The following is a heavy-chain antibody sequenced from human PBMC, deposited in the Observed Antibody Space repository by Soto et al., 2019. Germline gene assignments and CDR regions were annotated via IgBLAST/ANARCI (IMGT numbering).Heavy chain of an antibody. V-gene: IGHV6-1*01. D-gene: IGHD5-12*01. J-gene: IGHJ4*02. CDR1: GDTVSSNGAA. CDR2: TYYRSKWYN. Sequence: PSRTLSLPCAISGDTVSSNGAAWNWVRQSPSRGLEWLGRTYYRSKWYNDYAASVKSRMTINADTSKNLFSLHLNSVTPEDTAVYYCARERTGGYDFFDYWGQGTLVTVS. CDR3: ARERTGGYDFFDY.